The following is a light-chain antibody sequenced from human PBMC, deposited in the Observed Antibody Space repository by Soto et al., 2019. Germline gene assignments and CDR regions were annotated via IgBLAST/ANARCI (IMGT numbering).Light chain of an antibody. Sequence: EIVLTQSPATLSLSPGERATLSCRASQSIGLAIAWYQHKPGQAPRLLIFDASQRATGIPARFRGSGSGTDFTLSISSLEPEDFAVYYCQHFGGTTFTFGQGTRLEIK. CDR3: QHFGGTTFT. J-gene: IGKJ5*01. CDR2: DAS. CDR1: QSIGLA. V-gene: IGKV3-11*01.